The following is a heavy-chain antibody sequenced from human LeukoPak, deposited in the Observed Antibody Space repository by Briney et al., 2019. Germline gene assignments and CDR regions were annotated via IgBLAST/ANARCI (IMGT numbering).Heavy chain of an antibody. D-gene: IGHD6-13*01. CDR2: VYPGDSDT. CDR1: GYSFTSYW. Sequence: GESPKISCKGSGYSFTSYWIGWVRQMPGKGLEWMGIVYPGDSDTRYSPSFQGQVTISADKSISTAYLQWSSLKASDTAMYYCARRIAAAGTRWFDPWGQGTLVTVSS. V-gene: IGHV5-51*01. J-gene: IGHJ5*02. CDR3: ARRIAAAGTRWFDP.